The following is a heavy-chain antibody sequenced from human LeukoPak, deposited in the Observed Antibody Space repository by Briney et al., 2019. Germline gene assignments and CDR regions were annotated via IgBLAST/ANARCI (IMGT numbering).Heavy chain of an antibody. V-gene: IGHV4-34*01. CDR2: INHSGST. CDR3: ARVGGSRVRLTYIDY. Sequence: PSETLSLTCAVYGGSFSGYYWSWIRQPPGKGLEWIGEINHSGSTNYNPSLKSRVTISVDTSKNQFSLKLSSVTAADTAVYYWARVGGSRVRLTYIDYWGQGTLVTVSS. CDR1: GGSFSGYY. D-gene: IGHD3-22*01. J-gene: IGHJ4*02.